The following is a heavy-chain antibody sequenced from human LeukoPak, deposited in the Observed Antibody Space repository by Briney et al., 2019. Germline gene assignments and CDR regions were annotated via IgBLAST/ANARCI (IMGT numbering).Heavy chain of an antibody. CDR3: ASDLEGGSSSDY. J-gene: IGHJ4*02. CDR2: ISSSSSYI. V-gene: IGHV3-21*01. D-gene: IGHD6-13*01. CDR1: GFTFSSYS. Sequence: KSGGSLRLSCAASGFTFSSYSMNWVRQAPGKGLEWVSSISSSSSYIYYADSVKGRFTISRDNAKNSLYLQMNSLRAEDTAVYYCASDLEGGSSSDYWGQGTLVTVSS.